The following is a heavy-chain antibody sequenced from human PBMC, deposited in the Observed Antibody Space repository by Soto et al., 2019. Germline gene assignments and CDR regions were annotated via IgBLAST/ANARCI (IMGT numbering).Heavy chain of an antibody. Sequence: ASVKVSCKASGYTFTSYGISWVRQAPGQGLEWMGWISAYNGNTNYAQKLQGRVTMTTDTSTSTAYMELRSMRSDDTAVYYCARESAVAGTVIYFDLWGRGTLVTVSS. CDR1: GYTFTSYG. CDR3: ARESAVAGTVIYFDL. V-gene: IGHV1-18*01. CDR2: ISAYNGNT. J-gene: IGHJ2*01. D-gene: IGHD6-19*01.